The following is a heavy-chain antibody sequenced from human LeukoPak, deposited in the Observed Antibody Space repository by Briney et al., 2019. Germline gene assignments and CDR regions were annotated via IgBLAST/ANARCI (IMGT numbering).Heavy chain of an antibody. D-gene: IGHD5-24*01. V-gene: IGHV1-3*01. CDR3: AREIDRDGYNRFFDY. J-gene: IGHJ4*02. Sequence: ASVKVSRKASGYTFSTYTMHWVRQAPGQRLEWMGWINAGNGNTKYSQKFQGRVTITRDTSASTAYMDLSSLRSEDTAVYYCAREIDRDGYNRFFDYWGQGTLVTVSS. CDR2: INAGNGNT. CDR1: GYTFSTYT.